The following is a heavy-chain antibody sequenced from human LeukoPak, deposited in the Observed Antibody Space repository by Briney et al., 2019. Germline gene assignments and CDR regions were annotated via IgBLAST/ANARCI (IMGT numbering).Heavy chain of an antibody. D-gene: IGHD2-15*01. CDR2: IRFGESAT. Sequence: GGSLRLSCAASGFIFSSYGMHWVRQAPGKGLEWVSFIRFGESATVYADSVKGRFTISGDNSKNTVYMQMTSLRVEDTGLYYCAKDQGDCTGSTCYLRYLEYWGRGILDPVSS. V-gene: IGHV3-30*02. CDR1: GFIFSSYG. CDR3: AKDQGDCTGSTCYLRYLEY. J-gene: IGHJ4*02.